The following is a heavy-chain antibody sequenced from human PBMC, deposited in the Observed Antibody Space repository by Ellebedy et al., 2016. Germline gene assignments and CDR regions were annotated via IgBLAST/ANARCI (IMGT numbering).Heavy chain of an antibody. Sequence: SVKVSXXASGGTFSSYAISWVRQAPGQGLEWMGGIIPIFGTANYAQKFQGRVTITADESTSTAYMELSSLRSEDTAVYYCARSMVYDYYYYYMDVWGKGTTVTVSS. CDR2: IIPIFGTA. CDR1: GGTFSSYA. J-gene: IGHJ6*03. D-gene: IGHD2-8*01. V-gene: IGHV1-69*13. CDR3: ARSMVYDYYYYYMDV.